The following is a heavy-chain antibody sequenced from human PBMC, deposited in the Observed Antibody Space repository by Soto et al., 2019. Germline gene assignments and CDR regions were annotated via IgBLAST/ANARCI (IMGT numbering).Heavy chain of an antibody. V-gene: IGHV1-2*02. D-gene: IGHD7-27*01. Sequence: SVKDSCKASGHTFTGHHMHWVRQAPVQGLEWMGYIDLDNDNRASAQKFQGRVTTTRDTSITTAYMELSGLRSDDTAVYYCGLEPTGTGGFDYWGQGTLVTVSS. J-gene: IGHJ4*02. CDR1: GHTFTGHH. CDR2: IDLDNDNR. CDR3: GLEPTGTGGFDY.